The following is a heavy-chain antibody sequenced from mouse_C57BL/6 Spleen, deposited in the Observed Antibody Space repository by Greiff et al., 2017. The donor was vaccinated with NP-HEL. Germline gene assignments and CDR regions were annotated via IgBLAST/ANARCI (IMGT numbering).Heavy chain of an antibody. CDR1: GFSLTSYG. V-gene: IGHV2-3*01. CDR3: AETGNAMDY. Sequence: VKLQQSGPGLVAPSQSLSITCTVSGFSLTSYGVSWVRQPPGKGLEWLGVIWGDGSTNYHSALISRLSISKENSKSQVFLKLNSLQTDDTATYYCAETGNAMDYWGQGTSVTVSS. CDR2: IWGDGST. J-gene: IGHJ4*01. D-gene: IGHD4-1*01.